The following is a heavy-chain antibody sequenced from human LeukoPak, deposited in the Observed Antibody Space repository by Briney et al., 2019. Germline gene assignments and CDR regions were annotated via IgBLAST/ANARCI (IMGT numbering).Heavy chain of an antibody. CDR1: GFTFTNSA. D-gene: IGHD5-24*01. J-gene: IGHJ4*02. CDR3: AAAPIEMQQRGFDY. Sequence: SVKVSFKASGFTFTNSAMQWVRQARGQRLEWIGWMVVASGNTKYAQKFQERVTITRDMSTSTAYMEMCSLSPEDTAVYYCAAAPIEMQQRGFDYWGQGTLVTVSS. CDR2: MVVASGNT. V-gene: IGHV1-58*02.